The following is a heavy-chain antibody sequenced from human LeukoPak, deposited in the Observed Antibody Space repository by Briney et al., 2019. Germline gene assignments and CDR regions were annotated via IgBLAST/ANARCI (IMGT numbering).Heavy chain of an antibody. D-gene: IGHD6-13*01. V-gene: IGHV4-39*07. CDR3: ARGDSSPSYDY. J-gene: IGHJ4*02. CDR1: GGSISSSSYF. Sequence: PSETLSLTCTVSGGSISSSSYFWGWIRQPPGQGLEWIGSISYSGSTYYNPSLKSRVTISVDTSKNQFSLKLSSVTAADTAVYYCARGDSSPSYDYWGQGTLVTVSS. CDR2: ISYSGST.